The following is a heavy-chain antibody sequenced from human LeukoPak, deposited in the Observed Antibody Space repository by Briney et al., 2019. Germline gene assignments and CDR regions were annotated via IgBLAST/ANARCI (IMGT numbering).Heavy chain of an antibody. CDR1: GYTFTSYD. D-gene: IGHD2-2*02. CDR2: MNPNSGNT. CDR3: ARGMGKYCSSTSCYTVY. Sequence: ASVKVSCKASGYTFTSYDINWVRQATGQGLEWMGWMNPNSGNTGYAQEFQGKVTMTRNTSISTAYMELSSLRSEDTAVYYCARGMGKYCSSTSCYTVYWGQGTLVTVSS. J-gene: IGHJ4*02. V-gene: IGHV1-8*01.